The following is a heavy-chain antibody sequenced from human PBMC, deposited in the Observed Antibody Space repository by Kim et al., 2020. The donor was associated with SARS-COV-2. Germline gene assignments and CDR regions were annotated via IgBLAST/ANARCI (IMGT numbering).Heavy chain of an antibody. CDR2: TSYSGSA. J-gene: IGHJ4*02. CDR3: ARVGATRRYVWTWHYFDS. V-gene: IGHV4-59*01. D-gene: IGHD1-26*01. Sequence: SETLSLTCSVSGASLTDKLWSWIRQPPGKGLQWLGYTSYSGSANYNPSLNSRVAMSVDSSRNQLSLRLSSVTAADTAVYYCARVGATRRYVWTWHYFDSWGQGTLVTISS. CDR1: GASLTDKL.